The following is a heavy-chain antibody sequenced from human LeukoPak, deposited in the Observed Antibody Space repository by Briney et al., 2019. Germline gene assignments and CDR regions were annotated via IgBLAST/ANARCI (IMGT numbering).Heavy chain of an antibody. V-gene: IGHV3-7*05. D-gene: IGHD3-3*01. CDR2: IRHDGGDK. CDR1: GTXFSIYW. CDR3: AKVGVAKKPYYFDY. J-gene: IGHJ4*02. Sequence: GGSLRLSCAASGTXFSIYWMTWVRQAPGKGLEWVANIRHDGGDKYYVDSVRGRFTISRDNAKNSLYLQMNSLRAEDTAVYYCAKVGVAKKPYYFDYWGQGTLVTVSS.